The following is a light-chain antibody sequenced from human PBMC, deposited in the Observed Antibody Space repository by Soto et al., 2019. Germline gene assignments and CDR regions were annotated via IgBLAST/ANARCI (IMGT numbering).Light chain of an antibody. Sequence: EIVLTQSPATLSLSPGERATLSCRASQSVSSYLAWYQQKPGQAPRLLIYDASNRATGIPARFSGSGSGTDFTLTISGLQSEDFATYYCQQSFSTPTFGQGTRLEIK. CDR2: DAS. V-gene: IGKV3-11*01. CDR1: QSVSSY. CDR3: QQSFSTPT. J-gene: IGKJ5*01.